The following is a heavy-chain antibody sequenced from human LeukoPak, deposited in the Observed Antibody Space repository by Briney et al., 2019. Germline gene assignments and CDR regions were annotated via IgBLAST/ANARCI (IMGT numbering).Heavy chain of an antibody. CDR3: ARVGYSDFWSGYYWDY. CDR2: ISSSGSTK. CDR1: GFTFSDYY. V-gene: IGHV3-11*01. Sequence: GGSLRLSCVVSGFTFSDYYMSWLRQAPGKGLEWVSYISSSGSTKNYEASVKGRFTISRDNAKNSLYLQMNSLRAEDTAVYYCARVGYSDFWSGYYWDYWGQGTLATVSS. J-gene: IGHJ4*02. D-gene: IGHD3-3*01.